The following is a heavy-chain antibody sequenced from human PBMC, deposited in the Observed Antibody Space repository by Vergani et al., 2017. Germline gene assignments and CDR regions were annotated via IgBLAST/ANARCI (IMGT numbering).Heavy chain of an antibody. Sequence: QVQLVQSGAEVRKPGSSVKVSCKASGGTFSSYAISWVRQAPGQGLEWMGRIIPIFGTANYAQKFQGRVTITADESTSTAYMELSSLRSEDTAVYYCARDRDYYDSSGYYSSHYYWGQGTLVTVSS. V-gene: IGHV1-69*18. CDR1: GGTFSSYA. D-gene: IGHD3-22*01. J-gene: IGHJ4*02. CDR2: IIPIFGTA. CDR3: ARDRDYYDSSGYYSSHYY.